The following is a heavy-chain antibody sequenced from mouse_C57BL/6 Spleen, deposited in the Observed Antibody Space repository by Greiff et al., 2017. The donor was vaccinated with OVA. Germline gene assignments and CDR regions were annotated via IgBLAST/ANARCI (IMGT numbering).Heavy chain of an antibody. CDR3: ARDRYWYFDV. CDR2: IWSGGST. Sequence: VQLQQSGPGLVQPSQSLSITCTVSGFSLTSYGVHWVRQSPGKGLEWLGVIWSGGSTDYNAAFISRLSISKDNSKSQVFFKMNRLQADDTAIYYCARDRYWYFDVWGTGTTVTVSS. J-gene: IGHJ1*03. CDR1: GFSLTSYG. V-gene: IGHV2-2*01.